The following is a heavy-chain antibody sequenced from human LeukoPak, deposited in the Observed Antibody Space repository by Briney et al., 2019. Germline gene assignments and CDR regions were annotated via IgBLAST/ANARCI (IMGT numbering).Heavy chain of an antibody. Sequence: SETLSLTCTVSGGSISSSSYYWGWIRQPPGKGLEWIGSIYYSGSTYYNPSLKSRVTISVDTSKNQFSLKLSSVTAADTAVYYCARRLGRDYGGNSVHAFDIWGQRTMVTVSS. J-gene: IGHJ3*02. CDR3: ARRLGRDYGGNSVHAFDI. V-gene: IGHV4-39*01. CDR1: GGSISSSSYY. CDR2: IYYSGST. D-gene: IGHD4-23*01.